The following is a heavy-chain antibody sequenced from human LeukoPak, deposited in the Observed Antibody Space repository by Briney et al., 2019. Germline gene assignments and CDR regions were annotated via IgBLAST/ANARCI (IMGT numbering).Heavy chain of an antibody. V-gene: IGHV1-18*01. Sequence: ASVKVSCKASGYTFSSYGISWVRQAPGQGLEWMGWISAYNGNTNYAQMVQGRVTMTTDTSTSTAYMELRSLRSDDTAVYYCARDQTYYDSSGYYPYYFDYWGQGTLVTVSS. CDR3: ARDQTYYDSSGYYPYYFDY. CDR2: ISAYNGNT. D-gene: IGHD3-22*01. CDR1: GYTFSSYG. J-gene: IGHJ4*02.